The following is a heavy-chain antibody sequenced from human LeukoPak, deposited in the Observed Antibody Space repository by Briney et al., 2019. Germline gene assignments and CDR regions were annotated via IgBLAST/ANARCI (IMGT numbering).Heavy chain of an antibody. Sequence: ASVKVSCKASGYTFTGYYMHWVRQAPGQGLEWMGWINPSSGGTNYAQKFQGRVTMTRDTSISTAYMELSRLRSDDTAVYYCARDWRLRYYSDYWGQGTLVTVSS. V-gene: IGHV1-2*02. CDR2: INPSSGGT. D-gene: IGHD3-16*01. CDR1: GYTFTGYY. J-gene: IGHJ4*02. CDR3: ARDWRLRYYSDY.